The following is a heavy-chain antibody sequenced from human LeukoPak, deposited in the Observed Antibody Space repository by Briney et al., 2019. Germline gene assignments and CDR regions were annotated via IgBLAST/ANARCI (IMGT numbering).Heavy chain of an antibody. CDR2: IIPIFGTA. D-gene: IGHD3-22*01. Sequence: GASVKVSCKASGGTFSSYAISWARQAPGQGLEWMGGIIPIFGTANYAQKFQGRVTITADESTSTAYMELSSLRSEDTAVYYCARGYYYDSSGFPSPYYFDYWGQGTLVTVSS. CDR1: GGTFSSYA. CDR3: ARGYYYDSSGFPSPYYFDY. J-gene: IGHJ4*02. V-gene: IGHV1-69*13.